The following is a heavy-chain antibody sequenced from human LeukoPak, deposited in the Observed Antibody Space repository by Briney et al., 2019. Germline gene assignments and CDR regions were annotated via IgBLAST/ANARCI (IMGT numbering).Heavy chain of an antibody. CDR2: MNPNSGST. Sequence: GASVKVSCKASGYTFTNHDFNWMRQATGQGLEWMGWMNPNSGSTGYAQKFQGRVTMTRDTSLGTAYMELSSLTSDDTAVYYCARDGRGAAAADDPLDIWGQGTTVTVSS. J-gene: IGHJ3*02. D-gene: IGHD6-13*01. V-gene: IGHV1-8*01. CDR3: ARDGRGAAAADDPLDI. CDR1: GYTFTNHD.